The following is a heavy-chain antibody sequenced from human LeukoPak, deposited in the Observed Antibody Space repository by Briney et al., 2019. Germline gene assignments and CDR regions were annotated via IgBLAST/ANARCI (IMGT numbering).Heavy chain of an antibody. J-gene: IGHJ4*02. CDR3: ARAVADYYFDY. CDR2: IYYSGST. D-gene: IGHD6-19*01. CDR1: GGSISSYY. V-gene: IGHV4-59*01. Sequence: SETLSLTCTVSGGSISSYYWSWIRQPPGKGLEWIGYIYYSGSTNCNPSLKSRVTISVDTSKNQFSLKLSSVTAADTAVYYCARAVADYYFDYWGQGTLVTVSS.